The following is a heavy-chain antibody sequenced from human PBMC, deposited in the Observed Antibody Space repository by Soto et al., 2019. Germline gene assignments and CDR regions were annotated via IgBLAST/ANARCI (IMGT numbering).Heavy chain of an antibody. V-gene: IGHV3-30*18. J-gene: IGHJ5*02. CDR3: AKEGVTTVVTGDWYDP. CDR1: GFTFSSYG. Sequence: GGSLRLSCAASGFTFSSYGMHWVRQAPGKGLEWVAVISYDGSNKYYADSVKGRITISRDNSKNTLYLQMNSLRAEDTAVYYCAKEGVTTVVTGDWYDPCGQVXLVTVCS. CDR2: ISYDGSNK. D-gene: IGHD4-17*01.